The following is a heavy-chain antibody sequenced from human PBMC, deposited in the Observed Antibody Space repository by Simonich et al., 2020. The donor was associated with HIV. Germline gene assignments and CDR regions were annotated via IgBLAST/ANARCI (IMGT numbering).Heavy chain of an antibody. CDR1: GGSFSGYY. CDR3: ARLAVVIGAFDI. Sequence: QVQLQQWGAGLLKPSETLSLTCAVYGGSFSGYYWSWIRQPPGTGLEWIGEINHSGSTNYNPSLKSRVTISVDTSKNQFALKLSSVTAADTAVYYCARLAVVIGAFDIWGQGTMATVSS. V-gene: IGHV4-34*01. D-gene: IGHD3-22*01. J-gene: IGHJ3*02. CDR2: INHSGST.